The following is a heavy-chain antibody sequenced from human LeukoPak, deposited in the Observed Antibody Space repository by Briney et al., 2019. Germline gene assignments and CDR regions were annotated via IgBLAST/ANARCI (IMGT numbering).Heavy chain of an antibody. CDR3: ARDGAPGSGLGMDV. V-gene: IGHV4-59*01. CDR2: IYYSGST. D-gene: IGHD1-1*01. J-gene: IGHJ6*02. Sequence: PSETLSLTCTVSGGSISSYYWSWIRQPPGKGLEWIGYIYYSGSTNYNPSLKSRVTISVDTSKNQFSLKLSSVTAADTAVYYCARDGAPGSGLGMDVWGQGTTVTVSS. CDR1: GGSISSYY.